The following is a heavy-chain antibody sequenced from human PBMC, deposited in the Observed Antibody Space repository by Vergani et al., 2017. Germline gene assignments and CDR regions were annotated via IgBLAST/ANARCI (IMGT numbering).Heavy chain of an antibody. CDR3: ARHYGDYPFEPSYYYGMDV. CDR2: IYYSGST. J-gene: IGHJ6*02. V-gene: IGHV4-39*01. CDR1: GGSISSSSYY. D-gene: IGHD4-17*01. Sequence: QVQLQESGPGLVKPSETLSLTCTVSGGSISSSSYYWGWIRQPPGKGLEWIGSIYYSGSTYYNPSLMSRVTISVDTSKNQFSLKLSSVTAADTAVYYCARHYGDYPFEPSYYYGMDVWGQGTTVTVSS.